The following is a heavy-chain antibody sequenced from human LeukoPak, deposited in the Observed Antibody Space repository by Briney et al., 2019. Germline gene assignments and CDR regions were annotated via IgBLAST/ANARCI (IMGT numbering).Heavy chain of an antibody. Sequence: PGGSLRLSCAASGFTFSSYAMSWVRQAPGKGLEWVSAISGSGGSTYYADSVKGRFTISRDNSKNTLYLQMNSLRAEDTAVYYCAKDDRGFGEKPLLGGYYGMDVWGQGTTVTVSS. CDR1: GFTFSSYA. CDR2: ISGSGGST. D-gene: IGHD3-10*01. V-gene: IGHV3-23*01. CDR3: AKDDRGFGEKPLLGGYYGMDV. J-gene: IGHJ6*02.